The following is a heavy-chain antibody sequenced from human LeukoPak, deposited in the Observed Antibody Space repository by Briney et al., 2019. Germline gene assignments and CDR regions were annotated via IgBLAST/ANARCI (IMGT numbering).Heavy chain of an antibody. V-gene: IGHV4-39*01. Sequence: SETLSLTCTVSGGSMTSGSHYWGWIRQAPGKGLEWIGTIHYTGGTYYNPSLRSRITIYALTSKNQFSLKLNSVTATDTAVYYCARHVSQGAYYYYFVDVWGKGATVTVSS. CDR1: GGSMTSGSHY. CDR3: ARHVSQGAYYYYFVDV. D-gene: IGHD3-16*01. J-gene: IGHJ6*03. CDR2: IHYTGGT.